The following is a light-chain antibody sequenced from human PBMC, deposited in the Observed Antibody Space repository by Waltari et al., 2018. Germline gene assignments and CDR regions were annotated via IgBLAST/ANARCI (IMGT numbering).Light chain of an antibody. J-gene: IGLJ2*01. CDR3: QSVLSSGPVF. V-gene: IGLV3-25*03. CDR1: VVAKDF. Sequence: SDELTQPPSVSVYPGQTAKITCSGDVVAKDFVYWYQQKAGQSPILVIYKDVERPSGIPERFSGSTSGTRATLTISGVQAEDEAVYHCQSVLSSGPVFFGGGTKVTVL. CDR2: KDV.